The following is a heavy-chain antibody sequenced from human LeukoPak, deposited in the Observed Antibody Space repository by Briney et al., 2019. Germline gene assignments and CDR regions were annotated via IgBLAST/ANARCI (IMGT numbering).Heavy chain of an antibody. V-gene: IGHV3-23*01. D-gene: IGHD3-16*01. Sequence: GGSLRLSCAASGLTFSSYAMSWVRQAPGKGLEWVSAISDSGYTTYYADSVKGRFTISRDNAKNTLYLQMNSLRAEDTAVYYCARVNVCPRCHFDYWGQGTLVTVSS. CDR2: ISDSGYTT. J-gene: IGHJ4*02. CDR3: ARVNVCPRCHFDY. CDR1: GLTFSSYA.